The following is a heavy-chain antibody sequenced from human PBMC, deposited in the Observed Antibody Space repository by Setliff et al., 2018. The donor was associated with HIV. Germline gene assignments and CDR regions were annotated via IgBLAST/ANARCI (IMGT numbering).Heavy chain of an antibody. V-gene: IGHV3-30*07. CDR2: ITYDGSRT. CDR3: ARDDDTSSHYSRSEY. D-gene: IGHD3-10*01. Sequence: GGSLRLSCVASGFTFRTFAMHWVRQAPGKGLEWVSVITYDGSRTYYADSVKGRFTISRDNSQNTVYLQMDSVSAEDTAMYYCARDDDTSSHYSRSEYWGQGTPVTVSS. J-gene: IGHJ4*02. CDR1: GFTFRTFA.